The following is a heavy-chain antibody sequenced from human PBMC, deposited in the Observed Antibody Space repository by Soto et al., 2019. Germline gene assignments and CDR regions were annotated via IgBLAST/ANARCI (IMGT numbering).Heavy chain of an antibody. CDR3: ARSKYYYDSSGYYGEAFDI. Sequence: SVQVSCKASGGTFSSYAISWVRQAPGQGLEWMGGIIPIFGTANYAQKFQGRVTITADKSKSTAYRELSSLRSEDTAVYYCARSKYYYDSSGYYGEAFDIWGQGTMVTV. CDR1: GGTFSSYA. V-gene: IGHV1-69*06. J-gene: IGHJ3*02. CDR2: IIPIFGTA. D-gene: IGHD3-22*01.